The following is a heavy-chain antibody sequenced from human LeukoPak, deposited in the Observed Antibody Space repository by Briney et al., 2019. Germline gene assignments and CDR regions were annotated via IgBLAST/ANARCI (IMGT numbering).Heavy chain of an antibody. J-gene: IGHJ3*02. CDR1: GGSISSYY. V-gene: IGHV4-59*01. D-gene: IGHD3-22*01. CDR2: IYYSGST. CDR3: ARGIYYDSSGPQDNDGFDI. Sequence: SETLSLTCTVSGGSISSYYWSWIRQPPGKGLEWIGYIYYSGSTNYNPSLKSQVTISVDTSKNQFSLKLSSVTAADAAVYYCARGIYYDSSGPQDNDGFDIWGQGTLVTVSS.